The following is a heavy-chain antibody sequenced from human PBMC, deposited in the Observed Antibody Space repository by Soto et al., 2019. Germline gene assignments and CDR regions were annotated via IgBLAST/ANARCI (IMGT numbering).Heavy chain of an antibody. V-gene: IGHV3-23*01. CDR3: AAVMGSDYDYVWGSLTFDD. J-gene: IGHJ4*02. D-gene: IGHD3-16*01. Sequence: GGSLRLSCAASGFIFSTTAMTWVRQAPGKGLEWVSTISGSGVSTYYTDSVKGRFTISRDNSKNTLYLQMNSLRAEDTAVYFCAAVMGSDYDYVWGSLTFDDWGQGTLVTVSS. CDR1: GFIFSTTA. CDR2: ISGSGVST.